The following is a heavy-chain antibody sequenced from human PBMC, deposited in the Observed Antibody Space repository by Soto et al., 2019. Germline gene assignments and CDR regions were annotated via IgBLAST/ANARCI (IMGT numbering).Heavy chain of an antibody. CDR1: GYSFTTYW. Sequence: HGESLKISCQGSGYSFTTYWIGWVRQMPGKGLEWMGIINPDDSHTIYSPSFQGQVTISADRYISTAYLQWSSLKASDTAMYYWARRGAYESFWSGYFVFDLWGLGTLVTVSS. D-gene: IGHD3-3*01. CDR2: INPDDSHT. V-gene: IGHV5-51*01. CDR3: ARRGAYESFWSGYFVFDL. J-gene: IGHJ4*02.